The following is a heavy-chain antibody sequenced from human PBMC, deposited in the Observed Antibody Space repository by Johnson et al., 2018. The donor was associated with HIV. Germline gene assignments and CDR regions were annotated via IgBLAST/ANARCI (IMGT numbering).Heavy chain of an antibody. D-gene: IGHD3-22*01. CDR3: ARGGVVVVIDAFDI. CDR1: GFTFSIYA. Sequence: QVQLVESGGGVVQPGRSLRLSCAASGFTFSIYAMHWVRQAPGKGLEWVAVISYDGSNKYYADSVKGRFTISRDNSKNTLYLQMNSLRAEDTAVYYCARGGVVVVIDAFDIWGQGTMVTVSS. CDR2: ISYDGSNK. J-gene: IGHJ3*02. V-gene: IGHV3-30-3*01.